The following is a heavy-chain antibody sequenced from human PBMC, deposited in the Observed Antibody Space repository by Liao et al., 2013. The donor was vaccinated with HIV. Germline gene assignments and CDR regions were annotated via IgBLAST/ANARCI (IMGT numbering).Heavy chain of an antibody. V-gene: IGHV4-59*01. D-gene: IGHD3-16*01. CDR1: GDSITNTY. Sequence: QVQLQESGPGLVKPSETLSLTCNVSGDSITNTYWSWIRQAPGKGLEWIGFISFSGITNYEPSLKSRVTISVDTSMNQVSLKLTSVTAADTAVYYCARGPRGIDIYYYMDVWGRGTTVTVSS. J-gene: IGHJ6*03. CDR2: ISFSGIT. CDR3: ARGPRGIDIYYYMDV.